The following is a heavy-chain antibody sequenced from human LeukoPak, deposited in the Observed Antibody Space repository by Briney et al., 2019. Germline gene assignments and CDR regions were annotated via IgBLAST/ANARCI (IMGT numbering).Heavy chain of an antibody. CDR3: AKDWGMGDQLLRIDY. CDR2: ISGSGVST. D-gene: IGHD2-2*01. Sequence: QPGGSLRLSCTASGFTFSTYAMNRVRQAPGKGLEWVSGISGSGVSTYYADSVKGRFTISRDNSNNTLYLQMSSLGAEDTAVYYCAKDWGMGDQLLRIDYWGQGTLVTVSS. CDR1: GFTFSTYA. V-gene: IGHV3-23*01. J-gene: IGHJ4*02.